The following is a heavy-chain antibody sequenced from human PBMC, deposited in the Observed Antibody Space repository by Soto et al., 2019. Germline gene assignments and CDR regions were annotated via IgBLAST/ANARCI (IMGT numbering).Heavy chain of an antibody. CDR2: IRSKAYGGTT. J-gene: IGHJ4*02. Sequence: GGSLRLSCTASGFPFGDYAMSWVRQAPGKGLEWVGFIRSKAYGGTTEYAASVNGRFTISRDDSKTIDYLQMNSLKTEDTAVYYCSRTTTLRGVIIKSDSWGQGTLVTVSS. D-gene: IGHD3-10*01. V-gene: IGHV3-49*04. CDR3: SRTTTLRGVIIKSDS. CDR1: GFPFGDYA.